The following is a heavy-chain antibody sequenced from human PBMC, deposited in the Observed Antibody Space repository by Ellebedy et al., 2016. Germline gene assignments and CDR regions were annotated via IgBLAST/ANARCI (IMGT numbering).Heavy chain of an antibody. D-gene: IGHD3-10*01. CDR1: GGSISSSSYY. J-gene: IGHJ4*02. CDR3: ASGPGSGSYYIYFDY. Sequence: SETLSLTXTVSGGSISSSSYYWGWIRQPPGKGLEWIGEINHSGSTNYNPSLKSRVTISVDTSKNQFSLKLSSVTAADTAVYYCASGPGSGSYYIYFDYWGQGTLVTVSS. V-gene: IGHV4-39*07. CDR2: INHSGST.